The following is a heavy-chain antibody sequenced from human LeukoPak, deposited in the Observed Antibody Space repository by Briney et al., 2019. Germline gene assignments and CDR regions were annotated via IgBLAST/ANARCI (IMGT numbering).Heavy chain of an antibody. J-gene: IGHJ4*02. CDR3: ARSRSYSSSWYSDFDY. CDR2: ISAYNGNT. CDR1: GYTFTSYG. V-gene: IGHV1-18*01. D-gene: IGHD6-13*01. Sequence: ASVKVSCKASGYTFTSYGISWVRQAPGQGLEWMGWISAYNGNTNYARKLQGRVTMTADTSTSTAYMELRSLRSDDTAVYYCARSRSYSSSWYSDFDYWGQGTLVTASS.